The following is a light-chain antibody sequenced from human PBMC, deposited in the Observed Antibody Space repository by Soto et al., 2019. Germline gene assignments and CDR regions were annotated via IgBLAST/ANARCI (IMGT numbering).Light chain of an antibody. V-gene: IGKV3-20*01. Sequence: EIVLTPSTGTLSLSPGERATLSCRASQSVSRSYLAWYQQKPGQAPRLLIYGASSRATGIPDRFSGSGSGTDFTLTISRLEPEDFAVYYCQQYGSSPFTFGPGTKVDIK. CDR1: QSVSRSY. CDR2: GAS. J-gene: IGKJ3*01. CDR3: QQYGSSPFT.